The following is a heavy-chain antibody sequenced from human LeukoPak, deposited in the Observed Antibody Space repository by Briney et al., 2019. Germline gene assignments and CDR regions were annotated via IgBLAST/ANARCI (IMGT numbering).Heavy chain of an antibody. D-gene: IGHD3-22*01. J-gene: IGHJ4*02. CDR2: IYYSGST. CDR3: ARGPYDSSGYPY. CDR1: GGSISSYY. V-gene: IGHV4-59*01. Sequence: SETLSLTCTVSGGSISSYYWSWIRQPPGKGLEWIGYIYYSGSTNYNPSLKSRVTISVDTSKNQFSLKLSSVTAADTAVYYCARGPYDSSGYPYWGQGTLVTVSS.